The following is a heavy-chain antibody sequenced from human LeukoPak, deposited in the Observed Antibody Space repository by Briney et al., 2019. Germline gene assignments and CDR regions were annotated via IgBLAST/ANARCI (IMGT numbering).Heavy chain of an antibody. CDR3: TRGGLGIRPLFQWIDY. CDR1: GFTFSSYA. CDR2: ISGSEDRT. V-gene: IGHV3-23*01. D-gene: IGHD6-19*01. J-gene: IGHJ4*02. Sequence: GGSLRLSCAASGFTFSSYAMSWVRQAPGKGLEWVSSISGSEDRTFYGDSVKGRFTVSRDNTKKTMYLQMHSLRAEDTAVYYCTRGGLGIRPLFQWIDYWGQGTLATVYS.